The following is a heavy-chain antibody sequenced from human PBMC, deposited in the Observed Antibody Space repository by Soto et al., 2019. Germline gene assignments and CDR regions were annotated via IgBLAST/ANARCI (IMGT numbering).Heavy chain of an antibody. V-gene: IGHV1-18*01. D-gene: IGHD4-17*01. J-gene: IGHJ4*02. CDR2: SSAYNGKT. CDR1: GYTFTMYG. Sequence: QGQLVQSGAEVKKPGASVKVSCKASGYTFTMYGITWVRQAPGQGLEWMGWSSAYNGKTDYAEKFQGRVAMTTDSSTTTAYMELRSLRSDDTAVYYCARLYRYGDHPPDYWGQGTPVIVSS. CDR3: ARLYRYGDHPPDY.